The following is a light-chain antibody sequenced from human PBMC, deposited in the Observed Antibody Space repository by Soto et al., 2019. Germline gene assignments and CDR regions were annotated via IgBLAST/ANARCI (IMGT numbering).Light chain of an antibody. CDR1: PSIPIY. CDR3: QQSYRSPST. J-gene: IGKJ2*01. CDR2: GAS. Sequence: IQITQSPSSLSASVGNRVTVTCRASPSIPIYLNWYQQKPGKAPPLLIFGASSLQSVVTSRFSGGGSRTDFTLAISSLQPVYCAPYYCQQSYRSPSTFGQGTKLEIK. V-gene: IGKV1-39*01.